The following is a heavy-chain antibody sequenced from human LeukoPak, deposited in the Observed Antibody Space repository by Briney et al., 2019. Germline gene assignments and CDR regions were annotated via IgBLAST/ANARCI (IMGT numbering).Heavy chain of an antibody. CDR1: GFNVNANY. J-gene: IGHJ5*02. V-gene: IGHV3-48*01. D-gene: IGHD1-20*01. CDR2: ITRSSTTI. Sequence: GSLRLSCAASGFNVNANYMSWVRQAPGKGLEWVSYITRSSTTIYYADSVKGRFTISRDNAKNSLYLQMNSLRVEDTAIYYCAGGDYNWNGFDPWGQGTLVTVSS. CDR3: AGGDYNWNGFDP.